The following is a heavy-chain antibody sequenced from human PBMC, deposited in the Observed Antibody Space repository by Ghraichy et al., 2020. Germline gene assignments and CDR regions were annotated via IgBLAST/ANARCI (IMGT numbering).Heavy chain of an antibody. D-gene: IGHD3-3*01. CDR3: AMRYYDFWSGYASFDL. Sequence: LETLSLTCTVSGGSISSSSYYWVWIRQPPGKGLEWIGTMYYSGSTSYKSSLKSRVTISVDTSKNQFSLKLTSVTAADTAVYYCAMRYYDFWSGYASFDLWGQGTMVTVSS. J-gene: IGHJ3*01. V-gene: IGHV4-39*01. CDR1: GGSISSSSYY. CDR2: MYYSGST.